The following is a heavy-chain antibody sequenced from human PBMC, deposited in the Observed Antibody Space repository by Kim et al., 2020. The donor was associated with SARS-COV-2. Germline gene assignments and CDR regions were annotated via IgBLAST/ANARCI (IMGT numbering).Heavy chain of an antibody. CDR3: ARGRAGVVPFPILGLGPHYDYFIMDV. J-gene: IGHJ6*02. CDR1: TGSFSVHY. V-gene: IGHV4-34*01. D-gene: IGHD3-10*01. Sequence: SETLSLTCAVYTGSFSVHYWSWIRQPPGKGLEWIGEIHQSGSPNYNPSLKSRVTISIDTSKNQFSLKLSSVTAADTAFYYCARGRAGVVPFPILGLGPHYDYFIMDVWGHGTTVTVSS. CDR2: IHQSGSP.